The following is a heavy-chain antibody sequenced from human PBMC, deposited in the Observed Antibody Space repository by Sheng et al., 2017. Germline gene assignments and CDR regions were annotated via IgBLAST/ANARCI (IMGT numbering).Heavy chain of an antibody. CDR1: GGTFSSYA. V-gene: IGHV1-69*01. D-gene: IGHD2-2*01. CDR3: ARGRDIVVVPAAANNWFDP. Sequence: QVQLVQSGAEVKKPGSSVKVSCKASGGTFSSYAISWVRQAPGQGLEWMGGIIPIFGTANYAQKFQGRVTITADESTSTAYMELSSLRSEDTAVYYCARGRDIVVVPAAANNWFDPWGQGTLVTVSS. CDR2: IIPIFGTA. J-gene: IGHJ5*02.